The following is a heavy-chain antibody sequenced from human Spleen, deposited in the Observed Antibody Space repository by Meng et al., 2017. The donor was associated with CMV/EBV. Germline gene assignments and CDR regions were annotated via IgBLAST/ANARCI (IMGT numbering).Heavy chain of an antibody. J-gene: IGHJ3*02. CDR2: IYPGDSDT. D-gene: IGHD6-13*01. CDR3: SRPSTIAAYDAFDI. Sequence: KVSCKGSGYSFTSYWIGWVRQMPGKDLEWMGIIYPGDSDTRYSPFFQGQVTISVDRSINTAYLQWTSLRASDTALYFCSRPSTIAAYDAFDIWGQGTLVTVSS. CDR1: GYSFTSYW. V-gene: IGHV5-51*01.